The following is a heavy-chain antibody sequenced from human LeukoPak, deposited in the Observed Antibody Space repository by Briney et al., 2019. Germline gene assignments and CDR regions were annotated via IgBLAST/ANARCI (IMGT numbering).Heavy chain of an antibody. Sequence: SETLSLTCAVSGYSISSGYYWGWIRQPPGKGLEWIGNVYQSGITYYNASPKSRVTISVDTSKNQFSLKLNSVTAADTAVYYCARRYSNSYFDYWGQGTLVTVSS. J-gene: IGHJ4*02. CDR1: GYSISSGYY. CDR3: ARRYSNSYFDY. V-gene: IGHV4-38-2*01. CDR2: VYQSGIT. D-gene: IGHD4-11*01.